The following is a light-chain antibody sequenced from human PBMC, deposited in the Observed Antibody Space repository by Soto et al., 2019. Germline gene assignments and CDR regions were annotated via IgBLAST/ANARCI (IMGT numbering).Light chain of an antibody. V-gene: IGLV2-18*01. CDR1: STDFVSYNR. J-gene: IGLJ1*01. CDR3: SLYTSENAYV. Sequence: QSVLTQPPSVSGSPGQSVTISCTGTSTDFVSYNRVSWYQQPPGTAPKLMIYEVSKRPSGVPDRFSGSKSGNTASLTISGLQAADEADYYCSLYTSENAYVFXTGTKGTVL. CDR2: EVS.